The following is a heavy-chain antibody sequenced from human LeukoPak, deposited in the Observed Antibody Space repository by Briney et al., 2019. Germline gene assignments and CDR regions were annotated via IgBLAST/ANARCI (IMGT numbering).Heavy chain of an antibody. CDR2: IYTSGST. J-gene: IGHJ4*02. Sequence: SETLSLTCTVSGGSISSYYWSWIRQPPGKGLEWIGYIYTSGSTNYNPSLKSRVTISVDTSKNQFSLKLSSGTAADTAVYNCARTTVVTLHFDYWGQGTLVTVSS. CDR1: GGSISSYY. V-gene: IGHV4-4*09. D-gene: IGHD4-23*01. CDR3: ARTTVVTLHFDY.